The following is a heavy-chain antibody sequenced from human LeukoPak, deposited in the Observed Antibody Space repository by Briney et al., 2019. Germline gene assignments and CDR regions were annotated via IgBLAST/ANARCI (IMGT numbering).Heavy chain of an antibody. CDR1: GYSFISHW. Sequence: GESLKISCKGSGYSFISHWIGWVRQMPGKGLEWMGIIYPADSDTTYSPSFQGQVTISADKSISTAYLQWSSLKASDTAMYYCARPDSSGWYSAFDAWGQGTMVTVSS. CDR2: IYPADSDT. D-gene: IGHD6-19*01. J-gene: IGHJ3*01. CDR3: ARPDSSGWYSAFDA. V-gene: IGHV5-51*01.